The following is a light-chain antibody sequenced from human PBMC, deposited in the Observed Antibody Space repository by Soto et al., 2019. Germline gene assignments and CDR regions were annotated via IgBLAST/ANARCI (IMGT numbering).Light chain of an antibody. CDR2: GNS. V-gene: IGLV1-40*01. J-gene: IGLJ1*01. CDR3: QSYDSSLSGYV. Sequence: QSVLTQPPSVSGAPGQRVTISCTGSSSSLGAGWDVHWYQHLPGTAPKLLIFGNSNRPSGVPDRFSGSKSGTSASLAITGLQADDEADYYCQSYDSSLSGYVFGTGTKVTVL. CDR1: SSSLGAGWD.